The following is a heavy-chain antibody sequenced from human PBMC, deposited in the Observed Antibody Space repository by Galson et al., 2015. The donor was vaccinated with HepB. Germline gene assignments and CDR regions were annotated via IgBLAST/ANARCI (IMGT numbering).Heavy chain of an antibody. CDR2: INPNSGGT. CDR1: GYTFTGYY. V-gene: IGHV1-2*02. Sequence: SVKVSCKASGYTFTGYYMHWVRQAPGQGLEWMGWINPNSGGTNYAQKFQGRVTMTRDTSISTAYMELSRLRSDDTAVYYCARDYTKGVAVAVYWFDPWGQGTLVTVSS. J-gene: IGHJ5*02. CDR3: ARDYTKGVAVAVYWFDP. D-gene: IGHD6-19*01.